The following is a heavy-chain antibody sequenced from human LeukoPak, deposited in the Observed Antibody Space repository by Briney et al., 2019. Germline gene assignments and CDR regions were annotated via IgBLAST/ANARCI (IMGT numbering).Heavy chain of an antibody. V-gene: IGHV1-8*01. Sequence: ASVKVSCKASGYTFTSYDINWVRQATGQGLEWMGWMNPNSGNTGYAQKFQGRVTMTRNTSISTAYMEPSSLRAEDMALYYCAKDMEIVGASGRPSGAFDIWGQGTMVTVSS. CDR1: GYTFTSYD. CDR3: AKDMEIVGASGRPSGAFDI. CDR2: MNPNSGNT. D-gene: IGHD1-26*01. J-gene: IGHJ3*02.